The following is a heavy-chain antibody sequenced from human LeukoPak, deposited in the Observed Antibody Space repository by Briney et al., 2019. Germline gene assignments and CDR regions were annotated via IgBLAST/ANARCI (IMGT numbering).Heavy chain of an antibody. CDR2: TYYRSKWYD. CDR3: VRYSSAPRVFDY. Sequence: SQTLSLTCAISGDSVSSNSAAWHWIRQSPSRGLEWLGRTYYRSKWYDDYAVSVKSRITINPDTSLNQFSLHLNSVTPEDTAVYYCVRYSSAPRVFDYWGQGTLVTVSS. CDR1: GDSVSSNSAA. D-gene: IGHD6-19*01. J-gene: IGHJ4*02. V-gene: IGHV6-1*01.